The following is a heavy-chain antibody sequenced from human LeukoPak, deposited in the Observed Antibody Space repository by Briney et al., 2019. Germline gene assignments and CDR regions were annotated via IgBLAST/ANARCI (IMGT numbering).Heavy chain of an antibody. D-gene: IGHD6-25*01. CDR2: INAGNGNA. CDR1: GYTFTSYA. Sequence: ASVKVSCTASGYTFTSYAMHWVRQAPGQRLEWMGWINAGNGNATYTQKFQDRVTFTRDTSASTAYMDLSSLRSEDTAVYYCARVSSGWHGYLGYWGQGTPVTVSS. J-gene: IGHJ4*02. V-gene: IGHV1-3*01. CDR3: ARVSSGWHGYLGY.